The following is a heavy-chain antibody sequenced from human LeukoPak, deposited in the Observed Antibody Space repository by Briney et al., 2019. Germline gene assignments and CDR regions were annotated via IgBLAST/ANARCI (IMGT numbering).Heavy chain of an antibody. CDR2: ISYDGSNK. J-gene: IGHJ4*02. CDR3: AKDPTAGWGYGGNRHYFDY. V-gene: IGHV3-30*18. D-gene: IGHD4-23*01. Sequence: QPGRSLTLSCAASGFTFSSYGMHWVRQAPGKGLEWVAVISYDGSNKYYADSVKGRFTISRDNSKNTLYLQMNSLRAEDTAVYYCAKDPTAGWGYGGNRHYFDYWGQGTLVTVSS. CDR1: GFTFSSYG.